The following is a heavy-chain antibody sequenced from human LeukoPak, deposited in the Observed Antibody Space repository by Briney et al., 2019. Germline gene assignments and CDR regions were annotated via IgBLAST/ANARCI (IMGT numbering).Heavy chain of an antibody. Sequence: GGSLRLSCAASGFAFSRYWMHWVRQAPGKGLEWVSRIKGDGSYTNYADSVKGRFTISRDNAKNTLNLQMNSLRAEDTAVYYCVRDGDGYNFDYWGQGTLVTVSS. D-gene: IGHD5-24*01. CDR2: IKGDGSYT. CDR3: VRDGDGYNFDY. J-gene: IGHJ4*02. V-gene: IGHV3-74*01. CDR1: GFAFSRYW.